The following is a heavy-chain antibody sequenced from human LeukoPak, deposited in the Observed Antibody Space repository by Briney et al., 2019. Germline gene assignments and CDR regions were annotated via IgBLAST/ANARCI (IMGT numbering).Heavy chain of an antibody. CDR2: INPNSGGT. V-gene: IGHV1-2*02. CDR3: ARAVGYGSGTYRQYFFDY. D-gene: IGHD3-10*01. J-gene: IGHJ4*02. CDR1: GYTFTGYY. Sequence: GASVKVSCKASGYTFTGYYMHWVRQAPGQGLEWTGWINPNSGGTNYAQNFQGRVTMSRDTSISTAYMDLSRLRSDDTAVYYCARAVGYGSGTYRQYFFDYWGQGTLVTVSS.